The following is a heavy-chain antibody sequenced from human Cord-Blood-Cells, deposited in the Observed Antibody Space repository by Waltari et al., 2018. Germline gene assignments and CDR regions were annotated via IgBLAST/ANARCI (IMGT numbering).Heavy chain of an antibody. J-gene: IGHJ5*02. CDR1: GGSISSSSYY. Sequence: QLQLQESGPGLVKPSETLSLTCTVSGGSISSSSYYWGWIRQPPGKGLEWMGGIYYSGSTHYNPSLKRRVTISVDTSKNQFSLKLSSVTAADTAVYYCARHLRLVPAAIGWFDPWGQGTLVTVSS. CDR2: IYYSGST. CDR3: ARHLRLVPAAIGWFDP. V-gene: IGHV4-39*01. D-gene: IGHD2-2*02.